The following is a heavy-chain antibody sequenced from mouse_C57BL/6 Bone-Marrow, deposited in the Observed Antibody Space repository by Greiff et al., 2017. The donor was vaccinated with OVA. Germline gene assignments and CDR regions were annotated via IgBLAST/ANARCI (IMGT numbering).Heavy chain of an antibody. CDR1: GYTFTDYY. J-gene: IGHJ2*01. CDR2: INPYNGGT. CDR3: ARRDGLATVVAGDY. D-gene: IGHD1-1*01. Sequence: EVQLQQSGPVLVKPGASVKMSCKASGYTFTDYYMNWVKQSHGKSLEWIGVINPYNGGTSYNQKFKGKATLTVDKSSSTAYMELNSLTSEDSAAYYCARRDGLATVVAGDYWGQGTTLTVSS. V-gene: IGHV1-19*01.